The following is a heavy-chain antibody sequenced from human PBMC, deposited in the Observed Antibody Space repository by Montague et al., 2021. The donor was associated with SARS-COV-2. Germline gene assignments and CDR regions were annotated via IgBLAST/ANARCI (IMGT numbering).Heavy chain of an antibody. CDR1: GFTFSSYA. J-gene: IGHJ2*01. Sequence: SLRLSCAASGFTFSSYAMHWVRQAPGKGLEWVAVISYDGSNKYYADSVKGRFTIPRDNSKNTLYLQMNSLRAEDTAVYYCARAQPSHGYPHYFDLWGRGTLVTVSS. V-gene: IGHV3-30-3*01. CDR3: ARAQPSHGYPHYFDL. D-gene: IGHD5-24*01. CDR2: ISYDGSNK.